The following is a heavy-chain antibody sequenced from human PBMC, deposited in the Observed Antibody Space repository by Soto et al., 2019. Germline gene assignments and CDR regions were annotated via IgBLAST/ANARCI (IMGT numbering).Heavy chain of an antibody. V-gene: IGHV4-31*03. CDR1: GGSIRSGSHY. D-gene: IGHD3-16*01. J-gene: IGHJ4*02. CDR2: IYYSGST. CDR3: AREGGDGIDY. Sequence: QSLTCTVSGGSIRSGSHYWSWLRQHPGKGLEWIGYIYYSGSTYYNPSLKSRITISISTSKNQFSLKLTSVTAADTAVYYCAREGGDGIDYWGQGTLVTVSS.